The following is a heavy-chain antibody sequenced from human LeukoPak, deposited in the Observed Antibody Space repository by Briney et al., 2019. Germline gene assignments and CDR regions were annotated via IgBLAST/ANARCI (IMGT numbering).Heavy chain of an antibody. J-gene: IGHJ3*02. V-gene: IGHV3-21*01. D-gene: IGHD3-3*01. Sequence: GGSLRLSCAASGFTVSSNYMSWVRQAPGKGLEWVSTISGSGGNTYYADSVKGRFTISRDNAKNSLYLQMNSLRAEDTAVYYCARGITIFGVVINAFDIWGQGTMVTVSS. CDR1: GFTVSSNY. CDR2: ISGSGGNT. CDR3: ARGITIFGVVINAFDI.